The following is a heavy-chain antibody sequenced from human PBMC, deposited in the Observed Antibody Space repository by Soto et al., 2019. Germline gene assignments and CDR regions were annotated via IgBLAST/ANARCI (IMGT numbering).Heavy chain of an antibody. J-gene: IGHJ5*02. CDR2: IYYSGST. CDR3: ARDGYSGYDSTS. Sequence: SETLSLTCTVSGGSISSGGYYWSWIRQHPGKGLEWIGYIYYSGSTYYNPSLKSRVTISVDTSKNQFSPKLSSVTAADTAVYYCARDGYSGYDSTSWGQGTLVTVSS. CDR1: GGSISSGGYY. V-gene: IGHV4-31*03. D-gene: IGHD5-12*01.